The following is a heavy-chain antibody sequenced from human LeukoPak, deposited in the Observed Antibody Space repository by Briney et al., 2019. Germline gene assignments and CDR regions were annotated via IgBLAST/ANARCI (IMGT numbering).Heavy chain of an antibody. D-gene: IGHD3-16*02. J-gene: IGHJ4*02. CDR3: TTEARDWGSYRYMDDY. CDR2: IKSKTDGGTT. CDR1: GFTFSNAW. V-gene: IGHV3-15*01. Sequence: GGSLRLSCAASGFTFSNAWMSWVRQAPGKGLEWVGRIKSKTDGGTTDYAAPVKGRFTISRDDSKNTLYLQMNSLKTEDTAVYYCTTEARDWGSYRYMDDYWGQGTLVTVSS.